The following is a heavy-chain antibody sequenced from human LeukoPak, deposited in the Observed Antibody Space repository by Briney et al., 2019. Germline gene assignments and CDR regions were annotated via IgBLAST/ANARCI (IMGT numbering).Heavy chain of an antibody. Sequence: PGGSLRLSCAASGFTFDDYGMSWVRQAPGKGLEWVSGINWNGGSTGYADSVKGRFTISRDNAKNSLYLQMNSLRAEDTALYYCARGTEPTWMLETFDIWGQGTMVTVSS. CDR2: INWNGGST. D-gene: IGHD1-14*01. V-gene: IGHV3-20*04. CDR3: ARGTEPTWMLETFDI. CDR1: GFTFDDYG. J-gene: IGHJ3*02.